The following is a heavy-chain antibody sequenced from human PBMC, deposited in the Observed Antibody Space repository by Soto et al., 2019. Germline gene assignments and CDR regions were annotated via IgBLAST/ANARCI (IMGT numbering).Heavy chain of an antibody. Sequence: GGSLRLSSTASGFNVGSNYMSWVRQAPGKGLEWVSVIYSGGSTYYADSVKGRFTISRDNSKNTLYLQMNSLRAEDTAVYYCARALLPHDAFDIWGQGTMVTVSS. CDR2: IYSGGST. J-gene: IGHJ3*02. CDR3: ARALLPHDAFDI. V-gene: IGHV3-66*01. CDR1: GFNVGSNY.